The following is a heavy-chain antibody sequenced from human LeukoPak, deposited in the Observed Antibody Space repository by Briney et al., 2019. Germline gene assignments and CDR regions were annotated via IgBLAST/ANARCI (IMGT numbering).Heavy chain of an antibody. Sequence: GGSLRLSCAASGFTFSSYAMSWVRQAPGKGLEWVSAISGSGGSTYYADSVKGRFTISRDNSKNTLYHQMGSLRAEDMAVYYCAVGGRITMIVQIDYWGQGTLVTVSS. CDR2: ISGSGGST. CDR1: GFTFSSYA. D-gene: IGHD3-22*01. J-gene: IGHJ4*02. V-gene: IGHV3-23*01. CDR3: AVGGRITMIVQIDY.